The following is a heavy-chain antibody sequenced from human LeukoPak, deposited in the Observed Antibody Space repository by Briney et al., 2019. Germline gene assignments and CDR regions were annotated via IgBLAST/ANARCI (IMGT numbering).Heavy chain of an antibody. V-gene: IGHV3-30-3*01. D-gene: IGHD3-3*01. CDR1: GFTFSSYA. CDR2: ISYDGSNK. Sequence: GGSLRLSCAASGFTFSSYAMHWVRQAPGKGLEWVAVISYDGSNKYYADSVKGRFTISRDNSKNTLYLQMNSLRAEDTAVYYCARDAHYDFWSGYYSTWPLGYWGQGTLVTVSS. J-gene: IGHJ4*02. CDR3: ARDAHYDFWSGYYSTWPLGY.